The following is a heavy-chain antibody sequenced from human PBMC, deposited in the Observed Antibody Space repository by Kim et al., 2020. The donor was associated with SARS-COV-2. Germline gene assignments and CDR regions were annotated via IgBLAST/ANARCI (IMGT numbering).Heavy chain of an antibody. CDR2: IYYSGST. D-gene: IGHD4-17*01. CDR1: GGSISSGGYY. J-gene: IGHJ5*02. V-gene: IGHV4-31*03. Sequence: SETLSLTCTVSGGSISSGGYYWSWIRQHPGKGLEWIGYIYYSGSTYYNPSLKSRVTISVDTSKNQFSLKLSSVTAADTAVYYCARYGGTLPVYGDYLSGGWFDPWGQGTLVTVSS. CDR3: ARYGGTLPVYGDYLSGGWFDP.